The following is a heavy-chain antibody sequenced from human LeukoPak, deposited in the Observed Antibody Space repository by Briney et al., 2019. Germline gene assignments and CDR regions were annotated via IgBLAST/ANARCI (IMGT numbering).Heavy chain of an antibody. J-gene: IGHJ4*02. D-gene: IGHD6-13*01. V-gene: IGHV4-34*01. CDR1: GGSFRGYY. Sequence: PSETLSLTCAVYGGSFRGYYWSWIRQPPGKGLEWIGEISHSGSTNHNPSLKSRVTISEDTSKSQFSLKLSAVTAADTALYYCARGAIATPGVGGYFDYWGQGIFVTVSS. CDR3: ARGAIATPGVGGYFDY. CDR2: ISHSGST.